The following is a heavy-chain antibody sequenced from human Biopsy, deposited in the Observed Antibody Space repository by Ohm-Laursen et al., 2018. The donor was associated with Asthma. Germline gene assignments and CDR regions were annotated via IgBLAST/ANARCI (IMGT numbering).Heavy chain of an antibody. V-gene: IGHV1-69*01. Sequence: SSVKVSCKSLGGTFNTYVIGWVRQAPGQGLEWMGGINSVFGTTTYPQKFQDRVTITADDSTSTVYMELSSLRSEDTTVYYCARKAGSCISRTCYSLDLWGQGTLVTVSS. D-gene: IGHD2-2*01. CDR1: GGTFNTYV. CDR2: INSVFGTT. J-gene: IGHJ5*02. CDR3: ARKAGSCISRTCYSLDL.